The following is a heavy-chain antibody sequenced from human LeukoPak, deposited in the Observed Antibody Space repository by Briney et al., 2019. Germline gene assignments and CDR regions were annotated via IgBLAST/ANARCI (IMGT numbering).Heavy chain of an antibody. V-gene: IGHV1-46*01. Sequence: ASVTVSCTASGYTFTSYYMHWVRQAPGQGLEWMGIINPSGGSTSYAQKFQGRVTMTRDTSTSTVYMELSSLRSEDTAVYYCAYSSGWYDAFDMWGQGTMVTVSS. J-gene: IGHJ3*02. CDR2: INPSGGST. CDR3: AYSSGWYDAFDM. D-gene: IGHD6-19*01. CDR1: GYTFTSYY.